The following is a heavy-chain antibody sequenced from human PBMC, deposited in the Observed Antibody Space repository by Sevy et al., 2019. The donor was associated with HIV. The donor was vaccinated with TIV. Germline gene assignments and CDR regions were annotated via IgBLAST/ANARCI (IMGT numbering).Heavy chain of an antibody. CDR1: GGSISSSSYY. J-gene: IGHJ5*02. V-gene: IGHV4-39*01. CDR2: IYYSGST. D-gene: IGHD4-17*01. CDR3: ATLDDYAPFDP. Sequence: ETLSLTCTVSGGSISSSSYYWGWIRQPPGKGLEWIGSIYYSGSTYYNPSLKSRVTISVDTSKNQFSLKLSSVTTADTAVYYCATLDDYAPFDPWGQGTLVTVSS.